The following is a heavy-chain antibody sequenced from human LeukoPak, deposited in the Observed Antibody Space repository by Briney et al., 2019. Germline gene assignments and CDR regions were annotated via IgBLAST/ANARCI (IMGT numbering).Heavy chain of an antibody. J-gene: IGHJ4*02. Sequence: APVEVSCKASGYTFTSYGISWVRQAPGQGLEWMGWISAYNGNTNYAQKLQGRVTMTTDTSTSTAYMELRSLRSDDTAAYYCARDLLVVVPAAIHPPASVDYWGQGTLVTVSS. CDR1: GYTFTSYG. CDR3: ARDLLVVVPAAIHPPASVDY. CDR2: ISAYNGNT. V-gene: IGHV1-18*01. D-gene: IGHD2-2*01.